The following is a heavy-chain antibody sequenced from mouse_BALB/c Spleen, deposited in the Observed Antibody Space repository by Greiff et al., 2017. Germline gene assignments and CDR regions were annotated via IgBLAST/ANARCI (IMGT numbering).Heavy chain of an antibody. D-gene: IGHD1-1*01. Sequence: VQLQQSGPELVKPGASVKVSCKASGYAFTSYNMYWVKQSHGKRLEWIGYIDPYNGGTSYNQKFKGKATLTVDKSSSTAYMHLNSLTSEDSAVYYCARSRDYCGSSYAMDYWGQGTSVTVSS. CDR3: ARSRDYCGSSYAMDY. CDR2: IDPYNGGT. CDR1: GYAFTSYN. J-gene: IGHJ4*01. V-gene: IGHV1S135*01.